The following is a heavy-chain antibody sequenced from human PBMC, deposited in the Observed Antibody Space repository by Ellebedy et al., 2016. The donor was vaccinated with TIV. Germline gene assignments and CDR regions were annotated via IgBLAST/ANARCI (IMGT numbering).Heavy chain of an antibody. D-gene: IGHD3-22*01. J-gene: IGHJ2*01. CDR3: VKDKSVSGFSFWFFDL. CDR1: GFNFDDYA. CDR2: ISWNSGSV. V-gene: IGHV3-9*01. Sequence: GGSLRLXCATSGFNFDDYAMHWVRQAPGKDLEWVSGISWNSGSVNYADSVKGRFTISRDNVNDSPHLQMNSLRPEDTAFYYCVKDKSVSGFSFWFFDLWGRGTLVTVSS.